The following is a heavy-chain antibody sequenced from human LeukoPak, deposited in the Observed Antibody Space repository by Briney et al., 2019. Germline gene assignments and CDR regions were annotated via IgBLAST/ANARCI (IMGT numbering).Heavy chain of an antibody. J-gene: IGHJ4*02. D-gene: IGHD2-2*01. CDR1: GFTFSSYA. Sequence: GGSLRLSCAASGFTFSSYAMSWVRQAPGKGLEWVSAISGSGGSTYYADSVKGRFTISRDTSKNTLYLQMNSLRAEDTAVYYCAKDRSDIVVVPAATYFDYWGQRALVTVSS. CDR3: AKDRSDIVVVPAATYFDY. V-gene: IGHV3-23*01. CDR2: ISGSGGST.